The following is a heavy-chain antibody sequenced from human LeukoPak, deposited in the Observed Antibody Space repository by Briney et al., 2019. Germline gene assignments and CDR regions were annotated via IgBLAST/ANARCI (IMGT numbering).Heavy chain of an antibody. V-gene: IGHV4-34*01. CDR2: INHSGST. CDR1: GGSFSGYY. CDR3: ARGYTVIDY. Sequence: PSETLSLTCAVYGGSFSGYYWSWIRQPPGKGLEWIGEINHSGSTNYNPSLKSRVTISVDTSKNQFSLKLSSVTAADTAVYYCARGYTVIDYWGQGTLVTVSS. D-gene: IGHD2-2*02. J-gene: IGHJ4*02.